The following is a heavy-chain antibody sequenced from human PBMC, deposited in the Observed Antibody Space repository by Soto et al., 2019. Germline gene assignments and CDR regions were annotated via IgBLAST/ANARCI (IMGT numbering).Heavy chain of an antibody. D-gene: IGHD2-15*01. CDR3: ANDRRGAYCSGGICYSPDY. V-gene: IGHV3-23*01. Sequence: EVQLWESGGGLVQPGGSLRLSCAVSGFTFSSHVMSWVRQAPGKGLEWVSAISGTGSKYYADSVKGRFTISRDNSKNALYLQMNTLRDEDTAVYYCANDRRGAYCSGGICYSPDYWGQGTLVIVSS. J-gene: IGHJ4*02. CDR2: ISGTGSK. CDR1: GFTFSSHV.